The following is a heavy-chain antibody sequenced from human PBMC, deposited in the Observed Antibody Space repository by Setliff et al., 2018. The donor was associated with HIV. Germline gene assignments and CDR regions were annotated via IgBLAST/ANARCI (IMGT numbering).Heavy chain of an antibody. CDR2: IRQDGSEK. V-gene: IGHV3-7*01. J-gene: IGHJ6*03. CDR3: ATQPPAALSYYYYYMDV. CDR1: GFTFSTYW. D-gene: IGHD2-2*01. Sequence: GESLTISCAASGFTFSTYWMNWVRQAPGKGLEWVANIRQDGSEKYYVDSVKGRFTISRDNAKNSLYLLMNSLRAEDTAVYYCATQPPAALSYYYYYMDVWGKGTTVTVSS.